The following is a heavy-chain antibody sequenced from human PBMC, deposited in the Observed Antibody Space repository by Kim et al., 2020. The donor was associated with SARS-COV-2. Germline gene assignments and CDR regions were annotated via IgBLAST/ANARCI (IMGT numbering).Heavy chain of an antibody. J-gene: IGHJ4*02. D-gene: IGHD2-15*01. Sequence: GGSLRLSCAASGFTFSNYDMSWVRQAPGQGLEWVSAISKTGGLTYYADSVLGRFTISRDNSANTMYLQMNSLRAEDTAIYYCAKGLIIGSAYDYWGQGTLVTVSS. CDR1: GFTFSNYD. CDR3: AKGLIIGSAYDY. CDR2: ISKTGGLT. V-gene: IGHV3-23*01.